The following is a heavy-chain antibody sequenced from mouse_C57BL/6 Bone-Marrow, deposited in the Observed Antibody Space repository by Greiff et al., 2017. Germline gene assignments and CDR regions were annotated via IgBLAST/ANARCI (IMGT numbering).Heavy chain of an antibody. J-gene: IGHJ3*01. Sequence: VKLMESGAELVKPGASVKISCKASGYAFSSYWMNWVKQRPGKGLEWIGQIFPGDGDTNYNGKFKGKATLTVDKSSSSAYLQLRSLTSEDSAGYFCARGAYWGQGTLVTVSA. CDR2: IFPGDGDT. V-gene: IGHV1-80*01. CDR3: ARGAY. CDR1: GYAFSSYW.